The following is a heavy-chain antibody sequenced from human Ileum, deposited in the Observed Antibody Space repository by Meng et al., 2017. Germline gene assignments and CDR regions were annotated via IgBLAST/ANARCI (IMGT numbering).Heavy chain of an antibody. CDR2: IDPRTGDT. J-gene: IGHJ4*02. CDR1: GYTFSDYF. CDR3: ARDLAGLGGY. V-gene: IGHV1-2*02. Sequence: QVQLVPSGAEVKKPGASVTVSCKTFGYTFSDYFMYWVRQAPGQGLEWMGWIDPRTGDTRYTQKLQGRVTMTRDTSISTVYMEVTNLRDDDTAVYYCARDLAGLGGYWGQGTLVTVSS. D-gene: IGHD6-19*01.